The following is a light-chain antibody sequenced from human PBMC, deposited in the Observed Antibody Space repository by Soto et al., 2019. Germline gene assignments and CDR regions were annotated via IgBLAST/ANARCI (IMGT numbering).Light chain of an antibody. J-gene: IGLJ1*01. Sequence: QSALAQPASVSGAPGQSITISCTGTNRDMGGDNSVSWFQQHPGKAPKLIIYDVSNRPSGVSNRFSGSKSGNTASLTISGLQAEDEAEYYCSSYTNINTRACVFGTGTKLTVL. CDR2: DVS. CDR1: NRDMGGDNS. V-gene: IGLV2-14*03. CDR3: SSYTNINTRACV.